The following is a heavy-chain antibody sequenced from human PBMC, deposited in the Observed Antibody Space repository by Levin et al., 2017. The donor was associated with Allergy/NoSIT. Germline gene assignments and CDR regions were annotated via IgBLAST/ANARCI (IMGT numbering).Heavy chain of an antibody. Sequence: SLKISCAASGFTFDDYAMHWVRQAPGKGLEWVSGISWNSGSIGYADSVKGRFTISRDNAKNSLYLQMNSLRAEDTALYYCAKDRANYYYYGMDVWGQGTTVTVSS. V-gene: IGHV3-9*01. J-gene: IGHJ6*02. CDR2: ISWNSGSI. CDR1: GFTFDDYA. CDR3: AKDRANYYYYGMDV.